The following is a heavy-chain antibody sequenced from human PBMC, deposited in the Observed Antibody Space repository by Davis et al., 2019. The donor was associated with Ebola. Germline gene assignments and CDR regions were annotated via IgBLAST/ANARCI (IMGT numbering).Heavy chain of an antibody. Sequence: GESLKISCAASGFTFSSYWMSWVRQAPGKGLEWVGRIKSKTDGGTPDYAAPVKGRFTISRDDSKNTLYLQMNSLKTEDTAVYYCTTDPGVYAMDDYWGQGTLVTVSS. CDR2: IKSKTDGGTP. J-gene: IGHJ4*02. CDR3: TTDPGVYAMDDY. V-gene: IGHV3-15*01. CDR1: GFTFSSYW. D-gene: IGHD2-8*01.